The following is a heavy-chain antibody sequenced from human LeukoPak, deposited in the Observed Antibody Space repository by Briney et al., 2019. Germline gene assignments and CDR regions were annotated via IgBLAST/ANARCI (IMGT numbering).Heavy chain of an antibody. CDR1: GGSISSGSYY. J-gene: IGHJ4*02. CDR3: ARAGGSVGWYGTIDS. Sequence: SETLPLTCTVSGGSISSGSYYWRWTRQPAGRALEWIGHIYTSGSTSYNPSLQSRVTISVDTSSHQFSLKVTSVTAADTAVYYCARAGGSVGWYGTIDSWGQGTLVTVSS. CDR2: IYTSGST. V-gene: IGHV4-61*09. D-gene: IGHD6-19*01.